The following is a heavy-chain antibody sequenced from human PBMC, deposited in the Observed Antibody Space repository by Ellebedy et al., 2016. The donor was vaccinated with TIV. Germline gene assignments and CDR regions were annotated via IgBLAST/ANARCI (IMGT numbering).Heavy chain of an antibody. V-gene: IGHV1-69*04. CDR1: GGTFSSYA. J-gene: IGHJ4*02. CDR3: ARGGAYVWGSHEAGPIDY. CDR2: IIPILGIA. Sequence: ASVKVSCKASGGTFSSYAINWVRQAPGQGLEWMGRIIPILGIANYAQKFQGRVTIIADKSTSTAYMELSSLRSEDTAVYYCARGGAYVWGSHEAGPIDYWGQGTLVTVSS. D-gene: IGHD3-16*01.